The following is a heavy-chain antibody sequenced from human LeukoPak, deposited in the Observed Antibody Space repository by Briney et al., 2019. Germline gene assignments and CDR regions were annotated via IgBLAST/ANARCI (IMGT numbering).Heavy chain of an antibody. Sequence: GRSLRLSCAASGFTFSSYSMNWVRQAPGKGLEWVSSISSSSSYIYYADSVKGRFTISRDNAKNSLYLQMNSLRAEDTAVYYCARYRGPDCSGGSCYWPSWYWGQGTLVTVSS. CDR1: GFTFSSYS. J-gene: IGHJ4*02. CDR3: ARYRGPDCSGGSCYWPSWY. CDR2: ISSSSSYI. V-gene: IGHV3-21*01. D-gene: IGHD2-15*01.